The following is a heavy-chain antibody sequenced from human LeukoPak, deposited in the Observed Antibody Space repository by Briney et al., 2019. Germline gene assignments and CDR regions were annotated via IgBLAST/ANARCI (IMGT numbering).Heavy chain of an antibody. J-gene: IGHJ4*02. Sequence: GGSLRLSCAASGFTFSSYSMTWVRQAPGKGLEWVSSISSSSSYIYYADSVKGRFTISRGNAKNSLYLQMNSLRAEDTAVYYCARDGGLLADYWGQGTLVTVSS. V-gene: IGHV3-21*01. CDR1: GFTFSSYS. D-gene: IGHD3-16*01. CDR2: ISSSSSYI. CDR3: ARDGGLLADY.